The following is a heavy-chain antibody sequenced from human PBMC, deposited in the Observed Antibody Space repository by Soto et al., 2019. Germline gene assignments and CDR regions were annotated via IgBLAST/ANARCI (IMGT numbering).Heavy chain of an antibody. D-gene: IGHD4-17*01. Sequence: EVQLVESGGGLVEPGGSLRLSCAASGFTFSYYWMHWVRQTPEKGLVWVARIYSDGSATTYADSVKGRFTISRDNSKNTLYLQMNSLRADDTAVYYCARRNYGGFDYWGQGTLVTVSS. J-gene: IGHJ4*02. CDR1: GFTFSYYW. CDR2: IYSDGSAT. V-gene: IGHV3-74*03. CDR3: ARRNYGGFDY.